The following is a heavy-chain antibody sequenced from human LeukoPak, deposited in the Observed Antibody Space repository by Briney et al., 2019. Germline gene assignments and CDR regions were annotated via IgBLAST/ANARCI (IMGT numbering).Heavy chain of an antibody. D-gene: IGHD3-3*01. Sequence: ASVKVSRKASGYTFTSYAMHWVRQAPGQRLEWMGWINAGNGNTKYSQKFQGRVTITADESTSTAYMELSSLRSEDTAVYYCARRRYYDFWSGPFDPWGQGTLVTVSS. V-gene: IGHV1-3*01. CDR2: INAGNGNT. CDR1: GYTFTSYA. J-gene: IGHJ5*02. CDR3: ARRRYYDFWSGPFDP.